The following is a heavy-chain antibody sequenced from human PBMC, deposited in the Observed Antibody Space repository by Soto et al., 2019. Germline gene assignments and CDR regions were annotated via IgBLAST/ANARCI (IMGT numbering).Heavy chain of an antibody. CDR3: ARDTLL. CDR2: ISSSSSTI. CDR1: GVTFSTYS. Sequence: PGGSLRLSCAASGVTFSTYSMNWVRQAPGKGLEWISYISSSSSTIYYADSVKGRFTVSRDNAKNSLSLQMNSLRDEDTAVYYCARDTLLWGQGTLVTVSS. D-gene: IGHD1-26*01. V-gene: IGHV3-48*02. J-gene: IGHJ4*02.